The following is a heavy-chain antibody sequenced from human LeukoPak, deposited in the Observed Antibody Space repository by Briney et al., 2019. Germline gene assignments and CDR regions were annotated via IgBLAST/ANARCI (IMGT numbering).Heavy chain of an antibody. CDR2: ISTIGSGGAT. D-gene: IGHD6-6*01. Sequence: GGSLRLSCAASGFTSSDYAMAWVRQAPGKGLEWVSIISTIGSGGATYYADSMKGRFTISRDSPKNTLYLQMNSLRAEDTAVYYCARAPGSLVSVAGRPYYFDFWGQGTLVTVSS. CDR1: GFTSSDYA. CDR3: ARAPGSLVSVAGRPYYFDF. V-gene: IGHV3-23*01. J-gene: IGHJ4*02.